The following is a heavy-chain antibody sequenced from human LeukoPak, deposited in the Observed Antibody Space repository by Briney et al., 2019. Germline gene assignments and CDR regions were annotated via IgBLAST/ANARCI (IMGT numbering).Heavy chain of an antibody. CDR3: ARHQNYYDSSGYYSDY. Sequence: YYTGTTFDNPSLKSRVTISVDTSKNQFSLKLSSVTAADTAVYYCARHQNYYDSSGYYSDYWGQGTLVTVSS. CDR2: YYTGTT. D-gene: IGHD3-22*01. J-gene: IGHJ4*02. V-gene: IGHV4-39*07.